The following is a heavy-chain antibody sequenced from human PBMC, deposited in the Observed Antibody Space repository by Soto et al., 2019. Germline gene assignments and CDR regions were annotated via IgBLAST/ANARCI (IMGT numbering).Heavy chain of an antibody. CDR1: GGSISSGGYY. Sequence: SETLSLTCTVSGGSISSGGYYWSWIRQHPGKGLEWIGYIYYSGSTYYNPSLKSRVTISVDTSKNQFSLKLSSVTAADTAVYYCARACSSTSGYYYGMDVWGQETTVTVSS. CDR3: ARACSSTSGYYYGMDV. V-gene: IGHV4-31*03. CDR2: IYYSGST. D-gene: IGHD2-2*01. J-gene: IGHJ6*02.